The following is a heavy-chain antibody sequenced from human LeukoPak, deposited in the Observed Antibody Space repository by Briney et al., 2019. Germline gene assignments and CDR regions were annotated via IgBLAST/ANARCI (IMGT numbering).Heavy chain of an antibody. J-gene: IGHJ4*02. CDR1: GGSISSGSYY. CDR3: ARDRYYGSGSSTTLDY. Sequence: SETLSLTCTVSGGSISSGSYYWSWIRQPAGKGLEWIGRIYTSGSTNYNPSLKSRVTISVDTSKNQFSLKLSSVTAADTAVYYCARDRYYGSGSSTTLDYWGQGTLVTVSS. V-gene: IGHV4-61*02. CDR2: IYTSGST. D-gene: IGHD3-10*01.